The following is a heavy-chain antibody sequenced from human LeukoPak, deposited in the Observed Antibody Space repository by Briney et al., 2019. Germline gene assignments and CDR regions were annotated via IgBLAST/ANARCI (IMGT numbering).Heavy chain of an antibody. V-gene: IGHV3-7*01. CDR2: IKQDGSEK. Sequence: GGSLGLSCAASGFTFTTYWMSWVRQAPGKGLEWVANIKQDGSEKYYVDSVKGRFTISRDNAKNSLYLQMNSLRAEDTAVYYCARELAVAGLDFDYWGQGTLVTVSS. CDR1: GFTFTTYW. CDR3: ARELAVAGLDFDY. J-gene: IGHJ4*02. D-gene: IGHD6-19*01.